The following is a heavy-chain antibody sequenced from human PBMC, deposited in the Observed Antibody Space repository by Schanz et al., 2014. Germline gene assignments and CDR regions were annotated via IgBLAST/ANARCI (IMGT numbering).Heavy chain of an antibody. CDR3: AREEGWGIAAAGPKHYYYGMDV. D-gene: IGHD6-13*01. CDR1: GFSFSSYS. Sequence: EADLVESGGGLIQRGESLRLSCSASGFSFSSYSMNWVRQAPGKGLEWVSSISSSSSYIYYADSVKGRFTISRDNAKNSLYLQMNSLRAEDTAVYYCAREEGWGIAAAGPKHYYYGMDVWGQGTTVTVS. J-gene: IGHJ6*02. CDR2: ISSSSSYI. V-gene: IGHV3-21*01.